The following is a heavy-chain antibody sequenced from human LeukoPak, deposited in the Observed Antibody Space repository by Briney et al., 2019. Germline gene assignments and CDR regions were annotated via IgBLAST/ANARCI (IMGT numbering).Heavy chain of an antibody. CDR2: ISGSGGTT. CDR1: GFTFSSYS. J-gene: IGHJ4*02. Sequence: GGSLRLSCAASGFTFSSYSMNWVRQAPGKGLEWVSGISGSGGTTYYADSVKGRFTVSRDNSKNTLYLQMNSLRAEDTAVYYCAKATVFGVVDYFDYWGQGTLVTVSS. CDR3: AKATVFGVVDYFDY. V-gene: IGHV3-23*01. D-gene: IGHD3-3*01.